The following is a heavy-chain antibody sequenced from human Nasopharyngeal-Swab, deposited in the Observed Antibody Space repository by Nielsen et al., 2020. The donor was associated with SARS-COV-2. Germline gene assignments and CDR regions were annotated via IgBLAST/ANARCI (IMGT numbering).Heavy chain of an antibody. V-gene: IGHV3-7*01. J-gene: IGHJ4*02. CDR2: IKQDGSEK. CDR3: ARGYSSSWYEGEVRFDY. Sequence: WIRQPPGKGLEWVANIKQDGSEKYYVDSVKGRFTISRDNAKNSLYLQMNSLRAEDTAVYYCARGYSSSWYEGEVRFDYWGQGTLVTVSS. D-gene: IGHD6-13*01.